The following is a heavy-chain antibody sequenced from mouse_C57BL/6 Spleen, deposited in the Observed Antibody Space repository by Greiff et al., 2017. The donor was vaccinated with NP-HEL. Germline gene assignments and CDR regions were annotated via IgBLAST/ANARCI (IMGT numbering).Heavy chain of an antibody. Sequence: VQLQQSGPELVKPGASVKISCKASGYSFTGYYMNWVKQSPEQSLEWIGEINPSTGGTTYNQKFKAKATLTVDKSSSTAYMQLKSLTSEDSAVYYCARRTTVVGYVDVWGTGTTVTVSS. V-gene: IGHV1-42*01. J-gene: IGHJ1*03. CDR2: INPSTGGT. D-gene: IGHD1-1*01. CDR1: GYSFTGYY. CDR3: ARRTTVVGYVDV.